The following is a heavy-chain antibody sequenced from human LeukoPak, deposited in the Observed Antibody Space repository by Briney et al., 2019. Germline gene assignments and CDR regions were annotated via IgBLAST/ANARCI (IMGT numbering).Heavy chain of an antibody. CDR1: GFTFSGYY. CDR2: ISSSGGTI. D-gene: IGHD2-8*02. V-gene: IGHV3-11*04. J-gene: IGHJ4*02. Sequence: PGGSLRLSCAASGFTFSGYYMTWIRQAPGQGPEWISYISSSGGTIFYADSVKGRFTISRDNAKNSMYLQMNSLRAEDTAVYYCATGPSGYFFNYWGQGTLVTVSS. CDR3: ATGPSGYFFNY.